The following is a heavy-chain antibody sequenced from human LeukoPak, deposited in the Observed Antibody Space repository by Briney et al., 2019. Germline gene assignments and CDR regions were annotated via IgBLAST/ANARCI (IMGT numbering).Heavy chain of an antibody. CDR1: GFTFSNYG. D-gene: IGHD5-24*01. Sequence: GGSLRLSCVSSGFTFSNYGMHWVRQAPGKGLEWVALIWDDGSNKYYADSVRGRVTISRDNSKNTVYLQMNSLTAEDTGVYYCAKDGDAYIEYYYYYMDVWGKGTTVTVSS. CDR3: AKDGDAYIEYYYYYMDV. CDR2: IWDDGSNK. V-gene: IGHV3-33*06. J-gene: IGHJ6*03.